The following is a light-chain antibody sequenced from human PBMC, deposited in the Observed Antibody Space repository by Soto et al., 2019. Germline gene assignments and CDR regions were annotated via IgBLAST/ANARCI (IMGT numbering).Light chain of an antibody. CDR3: QQYDDLPLS. Sequence: DIQMTQSPSSLSASVGDRVSITCQASQDIKNYLSWYQQKPGKAPKLLIYDASNLETGVPSRFIGSGSGTDCTFTISSLQPEDIARYFCQQYDDLPLSFGGGTKVEIQ. V-gene: IGKV1-33*01. CDR2: DAS. CDR1: QDIKNY. J-gene: IGKJ4*01.